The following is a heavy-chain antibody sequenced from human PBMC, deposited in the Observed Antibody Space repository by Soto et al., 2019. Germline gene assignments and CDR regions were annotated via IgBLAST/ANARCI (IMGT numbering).Heavy chain of an antibody. D-gene: IGHD3-22*01. CDR2: IIPIFGTA. CDR3: ATGRDSSGYYVGYNWFDP. V-gene: IGHV1-69*13. Sequence: SVKVSCKASGGTFSSYGFGWVRQAPGQGLEWMGGIIPIFGTANYIQKFQGRVTITADESTSTAYMELSSLKSEDTAVYYCATGRDSSGYYVGYNWFDPWGQGTLVTVSS. CDR1: GGTFSSYG. J-gene: IGHJ5*02.